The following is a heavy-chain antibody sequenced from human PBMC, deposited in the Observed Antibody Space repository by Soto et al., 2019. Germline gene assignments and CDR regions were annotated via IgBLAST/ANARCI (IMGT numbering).Heavy chain of an antibody. CDR2: IYYSGST. CDR3: ARQPGLRWFAY. Sequence: QLQLQESGPGLVKPSETLSLTCTVSGGSISSIYYWGWIRQPPGKGLEWIGSIYYSGSTYYNPSLKSRVTISVDTSKNQFSLKLSSVTAADTAVYYCARQPGLRWFAYWGQGTLVTVSS. J-gene: IGHJ4*02. CDR1: GGSISSIYY. D-gene: IGHD5-12*01. V-gene: IGHV4-39*01.